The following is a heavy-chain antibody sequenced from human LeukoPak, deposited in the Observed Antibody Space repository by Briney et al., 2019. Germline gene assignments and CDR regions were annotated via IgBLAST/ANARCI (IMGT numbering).Heavy chain of an antibody. Sequence: ASVKVSCKASGYTFTGYYMHWVRQAPGQGLEWMGWINPNSGGTNYAQKFQGRVTMTRDTSISTAYMELSRLRSDDTAVYYCARGHEASGFSQGAFDIWGQGTMVTVSS. CDR1: GYTFTGYY. D-gene: IGHD1-26*01. J-gene: IGHJ3*02. CDR2: INPNSGGT. CDR3: ARGHEASGFSQGAFDI. V-gene: IGHV1-2*02.